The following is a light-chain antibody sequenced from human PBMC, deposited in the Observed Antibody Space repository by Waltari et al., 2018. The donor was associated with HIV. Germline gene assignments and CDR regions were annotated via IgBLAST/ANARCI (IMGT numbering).Light chain of an antibody. Sequence: NFMLTQPHSVSESPGKTLTISCTRSSGSIASNYVQWYQQRPGSSPTTVIYEDNQRPSGVPDRLSGSIDSSSNSASLTISGLKTEDEADDYCQSYDSSNHWVFGGGTKLTVL. V-gene: IGLV6-57*01. CDR3: QSYDSSNHWV. CDR1: SGSIASNY. J-gene: IGLJ3*02. CDR2: EDN.